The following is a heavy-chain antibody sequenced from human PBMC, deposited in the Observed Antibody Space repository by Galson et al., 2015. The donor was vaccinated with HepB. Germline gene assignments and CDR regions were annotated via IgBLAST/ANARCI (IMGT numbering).Heavy chain of an antibody. CDR3: ARGGIAVAGTVD. D-gene: IGHD6-19*01. Sequence: SVKVSCKASGSTFTSYDINWVRQATGQGLEWMGWMNPNSGNTGYAQKFQGRVTMTRNTSISTAYMEPSSLRSEDTAVYYCARGGIAVAGTVDWGQGTLVSVSS. CDR2: MNPNSGNT. V-gene: IGHV1-8*01. CDR1: GSTFTSYD. J-gene: IGHJ4*02.